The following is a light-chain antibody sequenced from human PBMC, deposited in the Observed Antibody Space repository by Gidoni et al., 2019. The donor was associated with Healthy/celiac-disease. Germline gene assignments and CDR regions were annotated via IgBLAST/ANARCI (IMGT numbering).Light chain of an antibody. J-gene: IGLJ2*01. Sequence: QSALTPPASVSGSPGQSITISCTGTSSDVGGYNYVSWYQQHPGKAPKLMIYDVSNRPSGVSNRFSGSKSGNTASLTISGLQAEDEADYYCSSYTSSSTFVFGGGTKLTVL. CDR1: SSDVGGYNY. CDR3: SSYTSSSTFV. V-gene: IGLV2-14*01. CDR2: DVS.